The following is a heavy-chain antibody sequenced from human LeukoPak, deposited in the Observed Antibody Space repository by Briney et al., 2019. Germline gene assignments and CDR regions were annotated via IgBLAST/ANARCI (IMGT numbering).Heavy chain of an antibody. D-gene: IGHD3-10*01. CDR2: IYYSGST. J-gene: IGHJ6*03. CDR1: GGSISSGGYY. Sequence: PSETLSLTCTVSGGSISSGGYYWSWIRQHPGKGLEWIGYIYYSGSTYYNPSLKSRVTISVNTSKNQFSLKLSSVTAADTAVYYCARRGVTMVRGVVYYYMDVWGKGTTVTVSS. V-gene: IGHV4-31*03. CDR3: ARRGVTMVRGVVYYYMDV.